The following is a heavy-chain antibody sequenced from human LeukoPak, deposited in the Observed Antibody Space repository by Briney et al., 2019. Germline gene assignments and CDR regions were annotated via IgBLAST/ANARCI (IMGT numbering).Heavy chain of an antibody. CDR2: INHSGST. J-gene: IGHJ3*02. Sequence: SETLSLTCAVYGGSFSGYYWSWIRQPPGKGLEWIGEINHSGSTNYNPSLKSRVTISVDTSKNQFSLKLSSVTAADTAVYYCARAPYDSSGPVDAFDIWGQGTMVTVSS. CDR3: ARAPYDSSGPVDAFDI. CDR1: GGSFSGYY. V-gene: IGHV4-34*01. D-gene: IGHD3-22*01.